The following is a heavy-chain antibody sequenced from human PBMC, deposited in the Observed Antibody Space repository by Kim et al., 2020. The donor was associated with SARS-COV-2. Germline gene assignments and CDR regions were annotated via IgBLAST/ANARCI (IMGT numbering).Heavy chain of an antibody. CDR3: ARVRATMIVVVISAGAFDI. CDR1: GGSISSGGYY. CDR2: IYYSGST. D-gene: IGHD3-22*01. Sequence: TLSLTCTVSGGSISSGGYYWSWIRQHPGKGLEWIGYIYYSGSTYYNPSLKSRVTISVDTSKNQFSLKLSSVTAADTAVYYCARVRATMIVVVISAGAFDIWGQGTMVTVSS. J-gene: IGHJ3*02. V-gene: IGHV4-31*03.